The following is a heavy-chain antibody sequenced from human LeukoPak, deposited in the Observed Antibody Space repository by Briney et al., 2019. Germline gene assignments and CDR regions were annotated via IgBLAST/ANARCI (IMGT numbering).Heavy chain of an antibody. D-gene: IGHD5-12*01. Sequence: GGSLRLSCSASGFTFSSYTMHWVRQAPGKGLEYVSTISNNVYSTYYADSVKGRFTMSRDDSKNALYLHMSSLRVEDTAVYYCVKGGNDLLNWFDPWGQGTLVTVSS. V-gene: IGHV3-64D*09. CDR3: VKGGNDLLNWFDP. CDR2: ISNNVYST. J-gene: IGHJ5*02. CDR1: GFTFSSYT.